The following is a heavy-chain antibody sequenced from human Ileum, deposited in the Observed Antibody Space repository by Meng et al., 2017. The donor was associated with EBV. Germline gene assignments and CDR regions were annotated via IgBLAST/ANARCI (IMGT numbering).Heavy chain of an antibody. CDR1: GGPINSSSYY. CDR3: ARPIAAAGWFDP. D-gene: IGHD6-13*01. V-gene: IGHV4-39*01. J-gene: IGHJ5*02. CDR2: IYYSGRT. Sequence: HLQPQESGPGLVKPSETLSLTCTVSGGPINSSSYYWGWIHQPPGKGLEWIGSIYYSGRTYYNPSLKSRVTISVDTSKNQFSLKLSSVTAADTAVYYCARPIAAAGWFDPWGQGTLVTVSS.